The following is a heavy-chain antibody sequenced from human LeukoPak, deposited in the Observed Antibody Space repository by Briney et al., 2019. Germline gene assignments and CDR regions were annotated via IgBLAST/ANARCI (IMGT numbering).Heavy chain of an antibody. D-gene: IGHD6-25*01. CDR3: ARAGGIAAAGFVDV. J-gene: IGHJ6*04. CDR2: IYSGGST. Sequence: PGGSLRLSCAASGFTVSSNYMSWVRQAPGKGLEWVSVIYSGGSTYYADSAKGRFTISRDNSKNTLYLQMNSLRAEDTAAYYCARAGGIAAAGFVDVWGKGTTVTVSS. V-gene: IGHV3-53*01. CDR1: GFTVSSNY.